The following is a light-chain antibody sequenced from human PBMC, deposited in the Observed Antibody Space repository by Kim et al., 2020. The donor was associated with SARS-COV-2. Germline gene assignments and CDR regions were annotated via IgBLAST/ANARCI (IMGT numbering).Light chain of an antibody. CDR3: SSYTSSSTWV. Sequence: GTSTTISCTETISDVGGYNYVSGYQQHPGKAPKLMIYDVSKRPSGVSNRFSGSKSGNTASLTISGLQAEDEADYYCSSYTSSSTWVFGGGTKLTVL. CDR2: DVS. CDR1: ISDVGGYNY. V-gene: IGLV2-14*04. J-gene: IGLJ3*02.